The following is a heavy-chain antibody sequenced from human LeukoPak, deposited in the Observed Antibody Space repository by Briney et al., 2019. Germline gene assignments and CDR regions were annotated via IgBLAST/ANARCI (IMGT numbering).Heavy chain of an antibody. CDR3: ARVTQTDYDFDY. J-gene: IGHJ4*02. Sequence: ASVKVSCKVSGYTLTELSMHWVRQAPGKGLEWMGGFDPEDGETIYAQKFQGRVTMTRDMSTSTVYMELSSLRSEDTAVYYCARVTQTDYDFDYWGQGTLVTVSS. V-gene: IGHV1-24*01. CDR2: FDPEDGET. CDR1: GYTLTELS. D-gene: IGHD4-17*01.